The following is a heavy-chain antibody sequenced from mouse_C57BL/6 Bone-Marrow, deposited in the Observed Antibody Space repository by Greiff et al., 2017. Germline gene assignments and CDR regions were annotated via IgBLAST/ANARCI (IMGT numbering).Heavy chain of an antibody. CDR3: ARQLRLRADYFDY. CDR2: IDPSDSYT. V-gene: IGHV1-69*01. Sequence: VQLQQSGAELVMPGASVKLSCKASGYTFTSYWMHWVKQRPGQGLEWIGEIDPSDSYTNYNQKFKGKSTLTVDKSSSTAYMQLISLTSKDSAGYYCARQLRLRADYFDYWGQGTTLTVSS. CDR1: GYTFTSYW. D-gene: IGHD3-2*02. J-gene: IGHJ2*01.